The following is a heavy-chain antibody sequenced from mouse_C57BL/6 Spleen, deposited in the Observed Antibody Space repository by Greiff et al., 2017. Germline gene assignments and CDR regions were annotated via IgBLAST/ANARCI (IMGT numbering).Heavy chain of an antibody. CDR3: ARGYGGYFDV. J-gene: IGHJ1*03. D-gene: IGHD2-2*01. V-gene: IGHV1-82*01. CDR1: GYAFSSSW. Sequence: VQLQESGPELVKPGASVKISCKASGYAFSSSWMNWVKQRPGKGLEWIGRIYPGDGDTNYNGKFKGKATLTADKSSSTAYMQLSSLTSEDSAVYFCARGYGGYFDVWGTGTTVTVSS. CDR2: IYPGDGDT.